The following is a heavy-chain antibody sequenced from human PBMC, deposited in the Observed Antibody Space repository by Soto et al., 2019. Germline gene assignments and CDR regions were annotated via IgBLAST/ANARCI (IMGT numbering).Heavy chain of an antibody. D-gene: IGHD6-19*01. Sequence: GESLKISCKGSGYSFTSYWISWVRQMPGKGLEWMGRIDPSDSYTNYSPSFQGHVTISADKSISTAYLQWSSLKASDTAMYYCARSVLAVAGDYGMDVWGQGTTVTVSS. CDR3: ARSVLAVAGDYGMDV. J-gene: IGHJ6*02. CDR2: IDPSDSYT. CDR1: GYSFTSYW. V-gene: IGHV5-10-1*01.